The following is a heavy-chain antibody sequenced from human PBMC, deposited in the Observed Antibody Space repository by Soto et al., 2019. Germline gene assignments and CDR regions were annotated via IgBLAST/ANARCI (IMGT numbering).Heavy chain of an antibody. CDR3: ASASDPGKTFDY. V-gene: IGHV4-4*02. D-gene: IGHD2-21*01. CDR2: IYHSGST. Sequence: SETLSLTCAVSSGSISSSNWWSWVRQPPGKGLEWIGEIYHSGSTNYNPSLKSRVTISVDKSKNQFSLKLSSVTAADTAVYYCASASDPGKTFDYWGQGILVTVSS. J-gene: IGHJ4*02. CDR1: SGSISSSNW.